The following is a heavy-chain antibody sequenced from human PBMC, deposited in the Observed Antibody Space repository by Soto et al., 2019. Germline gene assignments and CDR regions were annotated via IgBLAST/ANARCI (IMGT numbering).Heavy chain of an antibody. Sequence: GESLKISCKGSGYSFTSYWISWVRQMPGKGLEWMGRIDPSDSYTNYSPSFQGHVTISADKSISTAYLRWSSLKASDTAMYYCARHEFYCSSTSCYYFWFDPWGQGTLVTVSS. CDR2: IDPSDSYT. D-gene: IGHD2-2*01. CDR3: ARHEFYCSSTSCYYFWFDP. CDR1: GYSFTSYW. V-gene: IGHV5-10-1*01. J-gene: IGHJ5*02.